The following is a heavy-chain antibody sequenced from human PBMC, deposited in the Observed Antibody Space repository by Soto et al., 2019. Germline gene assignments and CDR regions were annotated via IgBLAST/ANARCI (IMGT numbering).Heavy chain of an antibody. V-gene: IGHV1-69*13. CDR3: AADSNYDVSNSF. J-gene: IGHJ4*02. D-gene: IGHD3-3*01. CDR1: GGTLNNYA. Sequence: ASVKVSCKASGGTLNNYAINWVRQAPGQGLEWMGGILPVSAPPDYAQKFQGRVSITADHSTSTVYMELSRLKSDDTAVYFCAADSNYDVSNSFWGQGTLVTVSS. CDR2: ILPVSAPP.